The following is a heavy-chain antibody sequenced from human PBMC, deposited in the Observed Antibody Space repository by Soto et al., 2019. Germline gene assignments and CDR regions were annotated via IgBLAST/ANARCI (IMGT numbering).Heavy chain of an antibody. D-gene: IGHD3-16*01. CDR3: ARHAVFILGGVDVSNYFDF. CDR2: IYPGDSDT. J-gene: IGHJ4*02. Sequence: GESLKISCKGSGYSFTSDWIGWVRQMPGKGLEWMGIIYPGDSDTRYSPSFQGQVTISADKSISTAYLQWSSLKASDTAMYYCARHAVFILGGVDVSNYFDFWGQGTLVTVSS. V-gene: IGHV5-51*01. CDR1: GYSFTSDW.